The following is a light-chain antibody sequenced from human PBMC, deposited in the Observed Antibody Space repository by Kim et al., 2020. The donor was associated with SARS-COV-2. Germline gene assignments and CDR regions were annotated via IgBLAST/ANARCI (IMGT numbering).Light chain of an antibody. CDR3: QSYDSSLSGSVV. CDR2: GNS. J-gene: IGLJ2*01. Sequence: QSVLTQPPSVSGAPGQRVTISCTGSSSNIGAGYDVHWYQQLPGTAPKLLIYGNSNRPSGVPDRFCGSKSGTSASLAITGLQAEDEADDYCQSYDSSLSGSVVFGGGTKLTVL. V-gene: IGLV1-40*01. CDR1: SSNIGAGYD.